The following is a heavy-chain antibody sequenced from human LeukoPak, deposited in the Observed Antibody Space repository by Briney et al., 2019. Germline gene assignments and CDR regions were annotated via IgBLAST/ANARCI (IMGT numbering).Heavy chain of an antibody. J-gene: IGHJ4*02. CDR3: ATHYYYGSGFDY. D-gene: IGHD3-10*01. CDR2: ISAYNGNT. Sequence: ASVKVSCKASGSTFTSYGISWVRQAPGQGLEWMGWISAYNGNTNYAQKFQGRVTMTRDTSISTAYMELSRLRSDDTAVYYCATHYYYGSGFDYWGQGTLVTVSS. V-gene: IGHV1-18*01. CDR1: GSTFTSYG.